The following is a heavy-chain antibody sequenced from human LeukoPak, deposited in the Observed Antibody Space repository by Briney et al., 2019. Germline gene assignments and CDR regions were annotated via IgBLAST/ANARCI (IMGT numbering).Heavy chain of an antibody. V-gene: IGHV3-7*01. CDR1: GFTFTNYW. J-gene: IGHJ4*02. CDR2: IKQDASDK. Sequence: PGGSLRLSCAASGFTFTNYWMSRVRQAPGKGLEWVASIKQDASDKYYVDSVKGRFTISRDNAKNSLFLQMISLRAEDTALYYCVRDPVDYWGQGILVTVSS. CDR3: VRDPVDY.